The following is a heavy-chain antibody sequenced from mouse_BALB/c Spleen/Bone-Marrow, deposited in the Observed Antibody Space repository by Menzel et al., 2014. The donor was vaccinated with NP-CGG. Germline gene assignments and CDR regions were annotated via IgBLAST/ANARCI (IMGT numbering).Heavy chain of an antibody. Sequence: EVMLVESGGGLVQPGGSLRLSCVTSGFTFIDYYMNWVRQPPGKALEWVGFIRNKAYGYTTEYSASVKGRFTISRDNSQSILYLQMNTLRAEDSATYYCTRVMGGILFDSWGQGTTLTVSS. CDR3: TRVMGGILFDS. D-gene: IGHD4-1*01. CDR1: GFTFIDYY. CDR2: IRNKAYGYTT. J-gene: IGHJ2*01. V-gene: IGHV7-3*02.